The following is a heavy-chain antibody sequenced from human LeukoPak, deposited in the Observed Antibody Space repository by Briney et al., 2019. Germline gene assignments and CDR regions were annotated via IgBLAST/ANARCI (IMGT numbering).Heavy chain of an antibody. CDR2: ISSSSSYI. V-gene: IGHV3-21*01. J-gene: IGHJ3*02. CDR1: GFTFSSYS. D-gene: IGHD3-10*01. Sequence: PGGSLRLSCAASGFTFSSYSMNWVRQAPGKGLEWVSSISSSSSYIYYADSVKGRFTISRDNAKNSLYLQMNSLRAEDKAVYYCAREGYYYGSGSYYITDAFDIWGQGTMVTVSS. CDR3: AREGYYYGSGSYYITDAFDI.